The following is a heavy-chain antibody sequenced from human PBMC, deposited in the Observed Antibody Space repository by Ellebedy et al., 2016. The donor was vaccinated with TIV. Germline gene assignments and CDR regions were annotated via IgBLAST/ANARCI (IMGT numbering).Heavy chain of an antibody. CDR1: GYTFTSYA. D-gene: IGHD2-21*02. CDR3: ARGLGYCGGDCYFLYYYYYVMDV. J-gene: IGHJ6*04. CDR2: ITTNTGKP. V-gene: IGHV7-4-1*02. Sequence: AASVKVSCKASGYTFTSYAVNWVRQAPGQGLEWMGWITTNTGKPSYAQGFPGRFVFSLDTSVSTAYLQISSLEAEDTAVYYCARGLGYCGGDCYFLYYYYYVMDVWGKGTTVTVSS.